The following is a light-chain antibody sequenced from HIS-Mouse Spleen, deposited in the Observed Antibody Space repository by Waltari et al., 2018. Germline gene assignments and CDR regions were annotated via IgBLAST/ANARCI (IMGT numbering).Light chain of an antibody. CDR1: NIGRQS. J-gene: IGLJ1*01. Sequence: SYVLTQPPSVSDAPGKTARITCGGNNIGRQSVHWYQQKPGQPPVLFVYADSDRTSGIPERFSGSNSGNTATLTISRVEAGDEADYYCQVWDRSSDHYVFGTGTKVTVL. CDR3: QVWDRSSDHYV. CDR2: ADS. V-gene: IGLV3-21*03.